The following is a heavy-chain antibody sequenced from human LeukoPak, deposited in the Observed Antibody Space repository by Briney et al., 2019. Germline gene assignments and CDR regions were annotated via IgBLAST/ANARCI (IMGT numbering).Heavy chain of an antibody. J-gene: IGHJ6*02. CDR1: GYTFTSYY. Sequence: SVKVSCKASGYTFTSYYMHWVRQAPGQGLEWMGGIIPIFGTANYAQKFQGRVTITADESTSTAYMELSSLRSEDTAVYYCARVSVDYYGMDVWGQGTTVTVSS. V-gene: IGHV1-69*13. CDR3: ARVSVDYYGMDV. D-gene: IGHD2-15*01. CDR2: IIPIFGTA.